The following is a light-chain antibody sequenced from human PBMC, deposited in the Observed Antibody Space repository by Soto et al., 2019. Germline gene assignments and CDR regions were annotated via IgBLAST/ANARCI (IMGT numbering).Light chain of an antibody. J-gene: IGKJ4*01. CDR3: QQYGSSLGA. V-gene: IGKV3-20*01. CDR2: GAS. CDR1: QRGSSSY. Sequence: FTRPPGSLCWSPRERVTLSRRASQRGSSSYLAWYQQKPGQAPRILIYGASSRATGIPARFSGSGSGTDFTLTISRLEPEDFAVYYCQQYGSSLGAFGGGTKVDIK.